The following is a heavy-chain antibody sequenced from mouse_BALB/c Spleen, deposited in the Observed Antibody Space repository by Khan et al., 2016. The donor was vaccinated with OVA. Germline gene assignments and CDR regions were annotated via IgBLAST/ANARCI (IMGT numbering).Heavy chain of an antibody. D-gene: IGHD2-1*01. J-gene: IGHJ2*01. V-gene: IGHV1-7*01. Sequence: QVQLQQSGAELAKPGASVKMSCKASGYTFINYWILWVKQRPGQGLEWIGYINPSTGYTEYNQKFKDKATLTADKSSSTAYMQLSSLTSEDSAVYYCARRGLLWNFAYWGQGTTLTVSA. CDR1: GYTFINYW. CDR3: ARRGLLWNFAY. CDR2: INPSTGYT.